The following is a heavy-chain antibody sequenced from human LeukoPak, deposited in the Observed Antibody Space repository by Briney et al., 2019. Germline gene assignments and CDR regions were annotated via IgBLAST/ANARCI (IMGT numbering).Heavy chain of an antibody. CDR1: GGSISSSNW. J-gene: IGHJ4*02. CDR3: ARGPTRTYFDS. D-gene: IGHD2-2*01. V-gene: IGHV4-4*02. CDR2: IYHSGST. Sequence: PSGTLSLTCAVSGGSISSSNWWSWVRQPPGKGLEWIGEIYHSGSTNYNPSLKSRVTMSVDTSKSQFSLKVTSVTAADTAVYFCARGPTRTYFDSWGQGTVVTVSS.